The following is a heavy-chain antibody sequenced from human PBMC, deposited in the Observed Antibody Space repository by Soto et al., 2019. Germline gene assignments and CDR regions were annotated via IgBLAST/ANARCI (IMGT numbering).Heavy chain of an antibody. J-gene: IGHJ5*02. V-gene: IGHV3-23*01. D-gene: IGHD3-16*01. CDR1: GFTFSSYA. Sequence: EVQLLESGGGLVQPGGSLRLSCAASGFTFSSYAMSRVRQAPGKGLEWVSAISGSGGSTYYADSVKGRFTISRDNSKNTLYLQMNGLRAEDTAVYYCAKGRGGSPGWFDPWGQGTLVTVSS. CDR3: AKGRGGSPGWFDP. CDR2: ISGSGGST.